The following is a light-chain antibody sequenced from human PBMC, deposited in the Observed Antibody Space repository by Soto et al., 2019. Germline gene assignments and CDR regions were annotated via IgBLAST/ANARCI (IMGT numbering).Light chain of an antibody. J-gene: IGKJ1*01. CDR2: GAS. V-gene: IGKV3-20*01. CDR1: QSVSNN. Sequence: EVVTTQSPATLSVSPGARATLSCRASQSVSNNVAWYQQRPGQAPSLLIYGASNRATGIPDRFSVIGSGTEFTLPFSRLEPEDFAVDDCQQYGSSGTFGQGTKVDIK. CDR3: QQYGSSGT.